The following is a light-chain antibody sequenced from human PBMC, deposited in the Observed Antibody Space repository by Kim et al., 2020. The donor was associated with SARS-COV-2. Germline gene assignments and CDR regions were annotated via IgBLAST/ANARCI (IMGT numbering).Light chain of an antibody. Sequence: QSALTQPASVSGSPGQSITISCTGTSSDIGSYDFVSWCQQHPGKAPKLMIFHVIKRPSGISSRFSGSKSANTASLTISGLQAEDEADYYCSSYTNSDSWVFGGGTQLTVL. V-gene: IGLV2-14*01. CDR1: SSDIGSYDF. CDR2: HVI. CDR3: SSYTNSDSWV. J-gene: IGLJ3*02.